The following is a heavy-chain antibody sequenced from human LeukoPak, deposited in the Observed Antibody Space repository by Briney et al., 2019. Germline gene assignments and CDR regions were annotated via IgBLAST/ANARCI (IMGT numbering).Heavy chain of an antibody. CDR3: ARESGSGSQIDY. V-gene: IGHV3-74*01. J-gene: IGHJ4*02. CDR1: GFTFISYW. Sequence: GGSLRLSCAASGFTFISYWMHWVRQAPGKGLVWVSRINSDGSSTSYADSVKGRFTISRDNAKNTLYLQMNSLRAEGTAVYYCARESGSGSQIDYWGQGTLVTVSS. D-gene: IGHD3-10*01. CDR2: INSDGSST.